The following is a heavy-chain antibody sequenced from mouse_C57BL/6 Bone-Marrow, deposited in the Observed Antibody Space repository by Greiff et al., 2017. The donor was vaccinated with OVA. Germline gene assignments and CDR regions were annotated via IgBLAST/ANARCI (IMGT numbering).Heavy chain of an antibody. Sequence: EVNVVESGGGLVQSGRSLRLSCATSGFTFSDFYMEWVRQAPGKGLEWIAASRNKANDYTTEYSASVKGRFIVSRDTSQSILYLQMNALRAEDTAIYYCARDATTVRFAYWGQGTLVTVSA. CDR1: GFTFSDFY. CDR2: SRNKANDYTT. D-gene: IGHD1-1*01. J-gene: IGHJ3*01. CDR3: ARDATTVRFAY. V-gene: IGHV7-1*01.